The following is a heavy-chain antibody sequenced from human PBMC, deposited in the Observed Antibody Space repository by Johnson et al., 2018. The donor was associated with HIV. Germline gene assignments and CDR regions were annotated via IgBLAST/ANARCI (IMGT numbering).Heavy chain of an antibody. Sequence: VQLVESGGGVVQPGTSLRLSCAASGFTFRNYPMHWVRQAPGKGLEWVSGVTGTGGDTYYAESVKGRFTISRDNSKNTLYLQMNSLRAEDTAVYYCGHSSSWLDAFDIWGQGTMVTVSS. J-gene: IGHJ3*02. CDR1: GFTFRNYP. CDR2: VTGTGGDT. CDR3: GHSSSWLDAFDI. V-gene: IGHV3-23*04. D-gene: IGHD6-13*01.